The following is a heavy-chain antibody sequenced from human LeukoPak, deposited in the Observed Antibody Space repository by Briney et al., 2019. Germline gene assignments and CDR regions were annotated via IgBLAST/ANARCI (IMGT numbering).Heavy chain of an antibody. CDR1: AGTFSSYA. V-gene: IGHV1-69*04. D-gene: IGHD2-15*01. CDR3: ASPSAAPSLLYFVY. CDR2: IIPILGIA. Sequence: SVKVTCKASAGTFSSYAISWVRQAPAQGLEWMGRIIPILGIANYAQKFQGRVTITADKSTSTAYMELSSLRSEDPAVYYCASPSAAPSLLYFVYCGQRTLVTVSS. J-gene: IGHJ4*02.